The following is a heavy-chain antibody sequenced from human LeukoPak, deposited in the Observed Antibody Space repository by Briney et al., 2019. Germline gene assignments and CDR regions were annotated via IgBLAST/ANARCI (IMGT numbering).Heavy chain of an antibody. CDR2: NNSDGSST. J-gene: IGHJ4*02. D-gene: IGHD1-26*01. CDR3: AVVVGSGSYYDY. CDR1: GFTFSSYG. V-gene: IGHV3-74*01. Sequence: GRSLRLSCAASGFTFSSYGMHWVRQAPGKGLVWVSRNNSDGSSTSYADSVKGRFTIFRDNAKNTLFLQMNSLRAEDTAVYYCAVVVGSGSYYDYWGQGALVTVSS.